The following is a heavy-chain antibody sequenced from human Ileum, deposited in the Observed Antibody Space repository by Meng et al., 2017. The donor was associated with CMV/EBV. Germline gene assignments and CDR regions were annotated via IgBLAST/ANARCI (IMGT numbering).Heavy chain of an antibody. CDR2: IYFDGRDK. CDR1: GFSFSNFV. J-gene: IGHJ4*02. V-gene: IGHV3-30*02. CDR3: AKDGGFHGAYYGFLDS. D-gene: IGHD3-10*01. Sequence: GESLKISCAASGFSFSNFVMHWVRQAPGKGLEWVAFIYFDGRDKYYADSVRDRFTISRDNSKNTLYLEMNSPRADDTAVYYCAKDGGFHGAYYGFLDSWGQGTLVTVSS.